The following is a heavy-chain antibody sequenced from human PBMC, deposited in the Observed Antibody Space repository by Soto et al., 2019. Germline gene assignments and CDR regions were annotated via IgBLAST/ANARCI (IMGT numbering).Heavy chain of an antibody. V-gene: IGHV3-15*01. D-gene: IGHD3-16*01. CDR3: TFYDYSRSDVFDF. Sequence: EVQLVESGGGLVEPGGSLRLSCAASGFTLNNARMNWVRQAPGEGLEWVGRIKSKSDGGTIHYAAPVKGRFTISRDDSNNTLTLQMNSLKTEDTAVYYCTFYDYSRSDVFDFWGQGTMVTVSS. CDR2: IKSKSDGGTI. CDR1: GFTLNNAR. J-gene: IGHJ3*01.